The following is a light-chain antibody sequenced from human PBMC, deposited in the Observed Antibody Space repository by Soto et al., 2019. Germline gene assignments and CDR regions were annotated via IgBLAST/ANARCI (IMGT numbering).Light chain of an antibody. CDR1: QSVSSY. CDR2: DAS. J-gene: IGKJ1*01. Sequence: EIVLTQSPATLSLSPGERATLSCRASQSVSSYLAGYQQKPGQAPRLLISDASNRATGITARFSGSGSGTDFTLTISSLEPEDFAVYYCQQRSNWPKTFGQGTKVEIK. CDR3: QQRSNWPKT. V-gene: IGKV3-11*01.